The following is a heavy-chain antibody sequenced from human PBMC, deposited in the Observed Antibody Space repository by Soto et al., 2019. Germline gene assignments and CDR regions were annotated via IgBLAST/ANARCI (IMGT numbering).Heavy chain of an antibody. CDR2: IYSGGIT. J-gene: IGHJ4*02. CDR3: GRVLYDSSSYKSFSFNF. D-gene: IGHD3-22*01. V-gene: IGHV3-53*01. CDR1: GFSVSSYY. Sequence: GGSLRLSCAASGFSVSSYYMSWVRQIPGKGLEWVALIYSGGITDYADSVKGRFTVSRDNSKNTLNLQMNNLRGDDTAVHYCGRVLYDSSSYKSFSFNFWGQGTLVTVSS.